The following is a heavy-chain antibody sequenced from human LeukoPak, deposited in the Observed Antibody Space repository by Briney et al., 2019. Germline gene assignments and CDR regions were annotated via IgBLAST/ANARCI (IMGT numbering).Heavy chain of an antibody. J-gene: IGHJ3*02. Sequence: ASVKVSCKAFGYTFTDYYMHWVRQAPGQGLEWMGYINPNSGGTDTNYVRKFQGRVTMTTDTSISTAYMELSRLRSEDMAVYYCARASGYSYDNAFDIWGQGTMVTVSS. CDR3: ARASGYSYDNAFDI. CDR1: GYTFTDYY. D-gene: IGHD5-18*01. CDR2: INPNSGGTDT. V-gene: IGHV1-2*02.